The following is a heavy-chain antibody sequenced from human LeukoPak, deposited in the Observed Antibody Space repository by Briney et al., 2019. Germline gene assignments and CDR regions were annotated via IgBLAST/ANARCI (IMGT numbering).Heavy chain of an antibody. V-gene: IGHV3-21*01. Sequence: GGSLRLSCAASGFTFSSYSMNWVRQAPGKGLEWVSSISSSSSYIYYADSVKGRFTISRDNAKNSLYLQTNSPRAEDTAVYYCARDGLVRGSRDYYFDYWGQGTLVTVSS. CDR2: ISSSSSYI. CDR3: ARDGLVRGSRDYYFDY. D-gene: IGHD3-10*01. CDR1: GFTFSSYS. J-gene: IGHJ4*02.